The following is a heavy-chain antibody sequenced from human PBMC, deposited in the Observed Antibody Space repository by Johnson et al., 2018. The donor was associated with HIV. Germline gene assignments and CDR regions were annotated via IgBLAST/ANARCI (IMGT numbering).Heavy chain of an antibody. CDR2: ISFDGNLK. D-gene: IGHD3-16*01. Sequence: QVQLVESGGGVVQPGRSLRLSCAASRFTFNSYAMHWVRQAPGKGLEWVAVISFDGNLKKYADSVKGRFTISRDNAMKSLYLQINSLRAEDTAVYYCARGGWGDAFDIWGQGTMVTVSS. CDR3: ARGGWGDAFDI. V-gene: IGHV3-30*04. CDR1: RFTFNSYA. J-gene: IGHJ3*02.